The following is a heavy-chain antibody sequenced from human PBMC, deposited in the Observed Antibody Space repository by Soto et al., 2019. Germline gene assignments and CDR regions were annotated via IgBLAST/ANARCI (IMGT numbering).Heavy chain of an antibody. V-gene: IGHV1-69*13. J-gene: IGHJ6*02. CDR1: GGTFSSYA. D-gene: IGHD6-6*01. Sequence: SVKVSCKASGGTFSSYAISWVRQAPGQGLEWMGGIIPIFGTANYAQKFQGRVTITADESTSTAYMELSSLRSEDTAVYYCARVAARPTLYYYYGMDVWGQGTTVSVSS. CDR3: ARVAARPTLYYYYGMDV. CDR2: IIPIFGTA.